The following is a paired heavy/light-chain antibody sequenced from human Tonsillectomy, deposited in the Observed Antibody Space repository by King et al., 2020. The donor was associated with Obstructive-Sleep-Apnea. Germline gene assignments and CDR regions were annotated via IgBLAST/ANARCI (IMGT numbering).Light chain of an antibody. Sequence: QPVLTQPPSASASLGASVTLTCTLSSGYSNYKVDWYQQRPGKGPRFVMRVGTGGIVGSKGDGIPDRFSVLGSGLNRYLTIKNIQEEDESDYYCGADHGSGSNFGYVFGTGTKVTVL. CDR1: SGYSNYK. CDR3: GADHGSGSNFGYV. J-gene: IGLJ1*01. V-gene: IGLV9-49*01. CDR2: VGTGGIVG.
Heavy chain of an antibody. D-gene: IGHD4-17*01. Sequence: QVQLVQSGAEVKKPGASVKVSCKASGYTFTSYDINWVRQATGQGLEWMGWMNPYSGNTGYAQKFQGRVTMTRNTSISTAYMELSSLRSEDTAVYYCARGYGDYVSYDYKMDVCMDVWGQGTTVTVSS. CDR2: MNPYSGNT. CDR1: GYTFTSYD. J-gene: IGHJ6*02. CDR3: ARGYGDYVSYDYKMDVCMDV. V-gene: IGHV1-8*01.